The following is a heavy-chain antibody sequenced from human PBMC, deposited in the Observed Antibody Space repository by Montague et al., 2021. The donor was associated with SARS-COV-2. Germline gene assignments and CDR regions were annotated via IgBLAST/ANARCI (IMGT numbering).Heavy chain of an antibody. CDR2: IYYSGST. CDR3: ARHSGRDTIFGVVIIFDAFDX. V-gene: IGHV4-39*01. Sequence: SETLSLTCTVSGGSISSSNYYWGWIRQPPGKGLEWIGSIYYSGSTYYTPSLKSRVTISVDTSKNQFSLRLSSGTAADTAVYYCARHSGRDTIFGVVIIFDAFDXWGQGTMVTVSS. D-gene: IGHD3-3*01. J-gene: IGHJ3*02. CDR1: GGSISSSNYY.